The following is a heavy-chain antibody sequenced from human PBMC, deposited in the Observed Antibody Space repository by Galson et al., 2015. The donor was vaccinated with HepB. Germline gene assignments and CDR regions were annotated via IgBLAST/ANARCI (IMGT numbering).Heavy chain of an antibody. CDR2: TFYRSKWYN. J-gene: IGHJ1*01. CDR1: GDSVSSKSAA. D-gene: IGHD5-18*01. CDR3: ARGYSYGT. V-gene: IGHV6-1*01. Sequence: CAISGDSVSSKSAAWNWIRQSPSRGLEWLGRTFYRSKWYNDYAISVKSRITIIPDTSKNQFSLHLNSVTPEDTAVYYCARGYSYGTWGQWTLVTVSS.